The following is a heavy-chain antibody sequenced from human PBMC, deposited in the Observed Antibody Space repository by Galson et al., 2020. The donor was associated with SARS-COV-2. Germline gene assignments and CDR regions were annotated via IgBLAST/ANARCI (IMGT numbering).Heavy chain of an antibody. Sequence: GGSLRLSCAASGFTFSSYGMHWVRQAPGKGLEWVAVIWYDGSNKYYADSVKGRFTISRDNSKNTLYLQMNSLRAEDTAVYYCARETTATTRVDGFDPWGQGTLVTVSS. V-gene: IGHV3-33*01. CDR1: GFTFSSYG. CDR3: ARETTATTRVDGFDP. CDR2: IWYDGSNK. D-gene: IGHD4-17*01. J-gene: IGHJ5*02.